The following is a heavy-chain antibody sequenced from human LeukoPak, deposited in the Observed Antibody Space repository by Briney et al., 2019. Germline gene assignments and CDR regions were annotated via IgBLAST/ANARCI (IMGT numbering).Heavy chain of an antibody. CDR3: AREYSGSYGRRRFDY. V-gene: IGHV3-53*01. CDR1: GFTVSSNY. Sequence: GGSLRLSCAASGFTVSSNYMSWVRQAPGKGLEWVSVIYSGGSTYYADSVKGRFTISRDNSKNTLYLQMNSLRAEDTAVYYCAREYSGSYGRRRFDYWGQGTLVTVSS. CDR2: IYSGGST. D-gene: IGHD1-26*01. J-gene: IGHJ4*02.